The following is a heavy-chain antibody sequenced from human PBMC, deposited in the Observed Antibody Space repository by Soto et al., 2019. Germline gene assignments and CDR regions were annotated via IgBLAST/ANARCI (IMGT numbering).Heavy chain of an antibody. J-gene: IGHJ4*02. D-gene: IGHD1-26*01. CDR1: GFTFSSYA. CDR3: ASRGGWSYYGY. Sequence: EVQLLESGGGLVQPGGSLRLSCAASGFTFSSYAMRWVRQAPVKGLEWVSAISGSGGSTYYADSVKGRFTISRDNSKNTLYLQRNSLRAEDTAVYYCASRGGWSYYGYGGQGTLVTVSS. V-gene: IGHV3-23*01. CDR2: ISGSGGST.